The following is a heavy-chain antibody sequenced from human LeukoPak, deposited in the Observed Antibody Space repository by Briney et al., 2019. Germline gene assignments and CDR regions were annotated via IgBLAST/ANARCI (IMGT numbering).Heavy chain of an antibody. D-gene: IGHD6-13*01. CDR3: ARVGVGAAAGRYYYYYYMDV. Sequence: PGGSLRLSCAASGFTFSSYWMHWVRQAPGKGLVWVSRINPDGSSTTYADSVKGRFTISRDNSKNTLYLQMNSLRAEDTAVYYCARVGVGAAAGRYYYYYYMDVWGKGTTVTISS. CDR1: GFTFSSYW. V-gene: IGHV3-74*01. CDR2: INPDGSST. J-gene: IGHJ6*03.